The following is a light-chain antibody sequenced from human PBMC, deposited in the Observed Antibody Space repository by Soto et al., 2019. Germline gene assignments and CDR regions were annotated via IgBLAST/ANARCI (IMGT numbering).Light chain of an antibody. CDR1: SSDVGGYRY. Sequence: SVLTQPASVSGSPGQSITISCTGTSSDVGGYRYVSWYQQHPGKAPKLMIYEVSNRPSGVSNRFSGSKSGNTASLTISGLQAEDEADYYCSSYTTTNTIFGGGTKLTVL. CDR2: EVS. CDR3: SSYTTTNTI. J-gene: IGLJ2*01. V-gene: IGLV2-14*01.